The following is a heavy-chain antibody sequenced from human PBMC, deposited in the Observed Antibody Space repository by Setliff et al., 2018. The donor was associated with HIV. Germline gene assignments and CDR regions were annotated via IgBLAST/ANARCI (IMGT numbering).Heavy chain of an antibody. V-gene: IGHV4-61*09. CDR3: ASVPKERSASYYYYYYMDV. CDR1: GGSISSTSGTYY. D-gene: IGHD2-2*01. CDR2: IYTSGST. J-gene: IGHJ6*03. Sequence: PSETLSLTCTVSGGSISSTSGTYYWSWIRQPAGKGLEWIGHIYTSGSTNYNPSLKSRVTMSIDKSKNQFSLKLSSVTAADTAVYYCASVPKERSASYYYYYYMDVWGKGTTVTVSS.